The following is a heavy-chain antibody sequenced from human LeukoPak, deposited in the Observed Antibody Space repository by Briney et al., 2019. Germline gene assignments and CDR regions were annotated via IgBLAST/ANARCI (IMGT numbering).Heavy chain of an antibody. V-gene: IGHV4-39*07. CDR1: GGSISSSSYY. J-gene: IGHJ4*02. CDR3: ARAKGYYYDSSADTKGGVFDY. Sequence: PSETLSLTCTVSGGSISSSSYYWGWIRQPPGKGLEWIGSIYHSGSTYYNPSLKSRVTISVDTSKNQFSLKLSSVTAADTAVYYCARAKGYYYDSSADTKGGVFDYWGQGTLVTVSS. D-gene: IGHD3-22*01. CDR2: IYHSGST.